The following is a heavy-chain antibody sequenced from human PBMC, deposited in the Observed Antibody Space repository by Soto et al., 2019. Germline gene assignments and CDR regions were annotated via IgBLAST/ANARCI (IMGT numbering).Heavy chain of an antibody. J-gene: IGHJ6*02. D-gene: IGHD3-10*01. CDR3: ARAYYYGSGSLSTNDYYYYYGMDV. CDR1: GFTFSSYG. V-gene: IGHV3-30*03. Sequence: QTGGSLRLSCAASGFTFSSYGMHWVRQAPGKGLEWVAVISYDGSNKYYADSVKGRFTISRDNSKNTLYLQMNSLRAEDTAVYYCARAYYYGSGSLSTNDYYYYYGMDVWGQGTTVTVTS. CDR2: ISYDGSNK.